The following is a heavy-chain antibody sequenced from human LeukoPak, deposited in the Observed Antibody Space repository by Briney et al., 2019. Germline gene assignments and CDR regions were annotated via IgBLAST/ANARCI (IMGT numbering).Heavy chain of an antibody. CDR2: IYYSGST. CDR1: GGSISSYY. Sequence: PSETLSLTCTVSGGSISSYYWSWIRQPPGKGLEWIGYIYYSGSTNYNPSLKSRVTISVDTSKNQFSLKLSSVTAADTAVYYCARHVYGGSQGYYYYYMDVWGKGTTVTVSS. J-gene: IGHJ6*03. V-gene: IGHV4-59*08. D-gene: IGHD1-26*01. CDR3: ARHVYGGSQGYYYYYMDV.